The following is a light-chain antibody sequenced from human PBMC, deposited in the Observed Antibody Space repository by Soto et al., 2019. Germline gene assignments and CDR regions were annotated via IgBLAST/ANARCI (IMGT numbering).Light chain of an antibody. CDR1: QDVGKW. J-gene: IGKJ5*01. CDR2: GAS. V-gene: IGKV1-12*01. CDR3: QQANSFPIT. Sequence: EIQMTQSSPSVSASVGDGVTITCRASQDVGKWLAWYQQKPGKAPTLLIHGASSLQSGVPPRYSGSGYGTDFTLTISSLQPEDFATYYCQQANSFPITFGKGTRLEIK.